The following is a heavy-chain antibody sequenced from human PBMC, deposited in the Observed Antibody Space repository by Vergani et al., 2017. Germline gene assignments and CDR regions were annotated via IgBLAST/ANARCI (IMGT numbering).Heavy chain of an antibody. CDR3: ARSGSGSYPFDY. V-gene: IGHV4-59*12. Sequence: QVQLEESGPGLVKPSETLSLTCTVSGGSFNTYYWSWIRQSPGKGLEWIGEIYHSGSTNYNPSLKSRVTISVDKSKNQFSLKLSSVTAADTAVYYCARSGSGSYPFDYWGQGTLVTVSS. CDR2: IYHSGST. CDR1: GGSFNTYY. J-gene: IGHJ4*02. D-gene: IGHD3-10*01.